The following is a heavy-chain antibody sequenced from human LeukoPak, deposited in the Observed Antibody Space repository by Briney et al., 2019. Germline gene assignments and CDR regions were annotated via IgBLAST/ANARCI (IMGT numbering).Heavy chain of an antibody. CDR1: GFTFSSYS. CDR3: ARDWKNYFDY. J-gene: IGHJ4*02. V-gene: IGHV3-21*01. D-gene: IGHD1-1*01. CDR2: ISSSSSYI. Sequence: GGSLRLSCAASGFTFSSYSMNWVRQAPGKGLEWVSSISSSSSYIYYADSVKGRFTTPRDNAKNSLYLQMNSLRAEDTAVYYCARDWKNYFDYWGQGTLVTVSS.